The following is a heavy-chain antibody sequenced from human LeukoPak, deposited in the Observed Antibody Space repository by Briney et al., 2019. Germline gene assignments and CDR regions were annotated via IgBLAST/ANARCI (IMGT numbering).Heavy chain of an antibody. Sequence: GGSLRLSCAASGFTFSSHWMHWVRQAPAKGLVWVSRINSEGSITTYADSAQGRFTISRDNAKNTLYLQMNSLRVEDTAVYYCARDYNWNPPDYWGQGTLVTVSS. CDR1: GFTFSSHW. CDR3: ARDYNWNPPDY. CDR2: INSEGSIT. D-gene: IGHD1-1*01. J-gene: IGHJ4*02. V-gene: IGHV3-74*01.